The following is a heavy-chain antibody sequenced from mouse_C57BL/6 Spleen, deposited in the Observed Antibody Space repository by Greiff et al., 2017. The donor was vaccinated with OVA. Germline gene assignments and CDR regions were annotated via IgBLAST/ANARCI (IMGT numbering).Heavy chain of an antibody. J-gene: IGHJ4*01. CDR2: IYPSDSET. V-gene: IGHV1-61*01. CDR1: GYTFTSYW. CDR3: AREERYAMDY. Sequence: QVQLQQPGAELVRPGSSVKLSCKASGYTFTSYWMDWVKQRPGQGLEWIGNIYPSDSETHYNQKFKDKATLTVDKSSSTAYMQLSSLTSEDSAVYYCAREERYAMDYWGQGTSVTVSS.